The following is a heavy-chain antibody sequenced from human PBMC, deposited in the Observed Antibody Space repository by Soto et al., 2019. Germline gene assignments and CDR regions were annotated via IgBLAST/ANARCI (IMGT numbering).Heavy chain of an antibody. CDR3: AKDFSYCGGDCYYYYYYGMDV. CDR1: GFTFSSYA. Sequence: GGSLRLSCAASGFTFSSYAMSWVRQAPGKGLEWVSAISGSGGSTYYADSVKGRFAISRDNSKNTLYLQMNSLRAEDTAVYYCAKDFSYCGGDCYYYYYYGMDVWGQGTTVTVSS. D-gene: IGHD2-21*02. V-gene: IGHV3-23*01. CDR2: ISGSGGST. J-gene: IGHJ6*02.